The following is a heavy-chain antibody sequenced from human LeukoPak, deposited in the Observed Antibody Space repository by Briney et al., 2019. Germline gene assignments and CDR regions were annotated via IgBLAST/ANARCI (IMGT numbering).Heavy chain of an antibody. CDR2: ISAYNGNT. Sequence: GASVKVSRKASGYTFTSYGISWVRQAPGQGLEWMGWISAYNGNTNYAQKLQGRVTMTTDTSTSTAYMELRSLRSDDTAVYYCARDWGCSGGSCSDCFDPWGQGTLVTVSS. J-gene: IGHJ5*02. V-gene: IGHV1-18*01. CDR3: ARDWGCSGGSCSDCFDP. D-gene: IGHD2-15*01. CDR1: GYTFTSYG.